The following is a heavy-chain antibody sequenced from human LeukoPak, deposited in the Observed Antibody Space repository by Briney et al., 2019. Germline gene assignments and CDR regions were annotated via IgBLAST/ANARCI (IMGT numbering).Heavy chain of an antibody. D-gene: IGHD5-12*01. Sequence: SETLSLTCTVSGGSISSYYWSWIRQPAGKGLEWIGRIYTSGSTNYNPSLKSRVTMSVDTSKNQFSLKLSSVTAADTAVYYCARSDYDRYYYYMDVWGKGTTVTVSS. CDR2: IYTSGST. CDR1: GGSISSYY. CDR3: ARSDYDRYYYYMDV. J-gene: IGHJ6*03. V-gene: IGHV4-4*07.